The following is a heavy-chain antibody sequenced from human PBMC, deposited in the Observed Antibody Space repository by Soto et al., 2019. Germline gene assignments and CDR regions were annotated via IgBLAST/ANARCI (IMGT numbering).Heavy chain of an antibody. D-gene: IGHD2-2*01. J-gene: IGHJ6*02. V-gene: IGHV4-31*03. CDR3: ARIAELGYCSSTSCQHYCMDV. Sequence: QVQLQESGPGLVKPSQTLSLTCTVSGGSISSGGYYWSWIRQHPGKGLEWIGYIYYSGSTYYNPSLQSRVTISVDTSKDQFSLKLSSVTAADTAVYYCARIAELGYCSSTSCQHYCMDVWGQGTTVTVAS. CDR1: GGSISSGGYY. CDR2: IYYSGST.